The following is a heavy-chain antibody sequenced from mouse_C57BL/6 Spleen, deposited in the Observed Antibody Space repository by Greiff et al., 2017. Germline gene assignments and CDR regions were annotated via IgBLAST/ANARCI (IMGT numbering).Heavy chain of an antibody. CDR1: GYSFTDYN. CDR3: ARGAPYYSKGAWFAY. Sequence: EVQLQQSGPELVKPGASVKISCKASGYSFTDYNMNWVKQSNGKSLEWIGVINPNYGTTSYNQKIKGKATLTVDQSSSTAYLQLNSLTSEDSAVYYCARGAPYYSKGAWFAYWGQGTLVTVSA. V-gene: IGHV1-39*01. J-gene: IGHJ3*01. D-gene: IGHD2-5*01. CDR2: INPNYGTT.